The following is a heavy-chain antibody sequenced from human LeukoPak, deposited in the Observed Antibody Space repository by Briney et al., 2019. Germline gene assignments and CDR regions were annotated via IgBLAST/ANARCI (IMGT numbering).Heavy chain of an antibody. CDR2: IHHSGRT. Sequence: SGTLSLTCAVSGDSISSDYWWTWGRQPPGKGLEWIGEIHHSGRTNYNPSLKSRVTLSVDKSKNQISLQLSSVTAADTAVFYCASCSGGNCHYAFDIWGQGTMVTVSS. D-gene: IGHD2-15*01. V-gene: IGHV4-4*02. CDR3: ASCSGGNCHYAFDI. CDR1: GDSISSDYW. J-gene: IGHJ3*02.